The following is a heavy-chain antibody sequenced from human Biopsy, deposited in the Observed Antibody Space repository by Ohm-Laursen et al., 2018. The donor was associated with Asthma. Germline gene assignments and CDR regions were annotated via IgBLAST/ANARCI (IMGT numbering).Heavy chain of an antibody. CDR2: VYYSGNT. Sequence: SDTLSLTCAVSGASITTPNYWAWIRQPPGRGLEWLGSVYYSGNTTYISSRRSRLTISVDSSKSKFSLRLGYVTAADRGVYYCARHWSGNGWEDVHNWFDLWGPGIGVTVSS. J-gene: IGHJ5*02. CDR3: ARHWSGNGWEDVHNWFDL. V-gene: IGHV4-39*01. CDR1: GASITTPNY. D-gene: IGHD6-19*01.